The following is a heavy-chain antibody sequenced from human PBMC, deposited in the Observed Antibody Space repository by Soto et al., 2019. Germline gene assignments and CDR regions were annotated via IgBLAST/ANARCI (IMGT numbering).Heavy chain of an antibody. CDR2: IYNSGST. CDR3: ARSITFGGPQTRWFDP. V-gene: IGHV4-59*01. J-gene: IGHJ5*02. Sequence: SETLSLTCTVSGGSISSYYWSWIRQPPGKGLEWIGYIYNSGSTNYNPSLKSRVTISVDTSKNQFSLKLSSVTAADTAVYYCARSITFGGPQTRWFDPWGQGTLVTVSS. D-gene: IGHD3-16*01. CDR1: GGSISSYY.